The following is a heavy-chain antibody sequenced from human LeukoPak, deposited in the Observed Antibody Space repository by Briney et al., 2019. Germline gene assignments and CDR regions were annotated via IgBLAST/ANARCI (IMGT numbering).Heavy chain of an antibody. CDR2: VYYSGST. D-gene: IGHD6-13*01. CDR3: AREPLSIAAAGTSY. Sequence: SQTLSLTCTVSGGSISSGDYYWSWIRQPPGKGLEWIGYVYYSGSTYYNPSLKSRVTISVDTSKNQFSLKLSSVTAADTAVYYCAREPLSIAAAGTSYWGQGTLVTVSS. CDR1: GGSISSGDYY. J-gene: IGHJ4*02. V-gene: IGHV4-30-4*01.